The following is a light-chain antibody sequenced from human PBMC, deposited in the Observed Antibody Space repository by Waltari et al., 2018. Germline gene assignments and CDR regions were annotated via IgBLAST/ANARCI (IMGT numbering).Light chain of an antibody. CDR3: NSYATSSARV. CDR1: SSDVGAFNY. J-gene: IGLJ3*02. Sequence: QSALTQPASVSGSPGQSITISCTGTSSDVGAFNYVSWYQQHPGKAPTLIIYEVSNRPSGVSNRFSGSKSGNTASLTISGLQAEDEADYYCNSYATSSARVFGGGTKLTVL. V-gene: IGLV2-14*01. CDR2: EVS.